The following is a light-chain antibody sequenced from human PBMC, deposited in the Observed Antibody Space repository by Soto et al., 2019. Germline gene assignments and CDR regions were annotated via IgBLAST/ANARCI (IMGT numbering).Light chain of an antibody. V-gene: IGLV2-23*02. Sequence: QSALTQPASVSGSAGQSITISCTGTSSDVGSYNLVSWYQQHPGTAPKLMIYEVSKRPSGVSNRFSGSKSGNTASLTISGLQAEDEADYYCCSYAGSSTLLFGGGTKLTVL. J-gene: IGLJ2*01. CDR2: EVS. CDR3: CSYAGSSTLL. CDR1: SSDVGSYNL.